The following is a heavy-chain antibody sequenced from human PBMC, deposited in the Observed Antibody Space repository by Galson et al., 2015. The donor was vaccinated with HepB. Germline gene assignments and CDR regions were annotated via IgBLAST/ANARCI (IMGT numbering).Heavy chain of an antibody. CDR3: ARELYSSSWYGGGWFDP. Sequence: SVKVSCKASGYTFTSYAMNWVRQAPGQGLEWMGWINTNTGNPTYAQGFTGRFVFSLDTSVSTAYLQISSLKAEDTAVYYCARELYSSSWYGGGWFDPWGQGTLVTVSS. CDR2: INTNTGNP. D-gene: IGHD6-13*01. J-gene: IGHJ5*02. CDR1: GYTFTSYA. V-gene: IGHV7-4-1*02.